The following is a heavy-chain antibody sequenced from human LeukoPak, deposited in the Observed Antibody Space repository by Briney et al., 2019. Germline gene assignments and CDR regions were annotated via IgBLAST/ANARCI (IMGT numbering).Heavy chain of an antibody. V-gene: IGHV4-39*07. CDR3: ARDWRNYLDY. CDR2: IYHTGRT. J-gene: IGHJ4*02. D-gene: IGHD2/OR15-2a*01. Sequence: TSETLSLTCSVSGGSIFSSNYYWGWIRQSPGKGLEWIGNIYHTGRTNYNPSLKSRVTISVDASKKQFSLKLSSVTAADTAVYYCARDWRNYLDYWGQGTLVTVSS. CDR1: GGSIFSSNYY.